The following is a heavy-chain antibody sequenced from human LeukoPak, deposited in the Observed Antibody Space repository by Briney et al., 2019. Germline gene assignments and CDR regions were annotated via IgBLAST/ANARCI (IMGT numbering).Heavy chain of an antibody. CDR3: TRAPYCSSTSCYEGGAY. V-gene: IGHV4-34*01. CDR1: GGSFSGYY. CDR2: INYSGST. D-gene: IGHD2-2*01. J-gene: IGHJ4*02. Sequence: SETLSLTCAVYGGSFSGYYWSWIRQPPGKGLEWIGEINYSGSTNYNPSLKSRVTISVDTSKNQFSLKLSSVTAADTAVYYCTRAPYCSSTSCYEGGAYWGQGTLVTVSS.